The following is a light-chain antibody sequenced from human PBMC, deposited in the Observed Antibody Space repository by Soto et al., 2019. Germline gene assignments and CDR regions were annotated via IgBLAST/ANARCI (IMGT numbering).Light chain of an antibody. CDR3: SSYTSSSTLYV. CDR2: EVT. V-gene: IGLV2-14*01. CDR1: SSDVGGYKY. J-gene: IGLJ1*01. Sequence: VLTQPASVSGSPGQSITISCTGTSSDVGGYKYVSWYQHHPGKAPKLIIYEVTSRPSGVSNRFSGSKSGNAASLTISGLQAEDEADYYCSSYTSSSTLYVFGTGTKVTVL.